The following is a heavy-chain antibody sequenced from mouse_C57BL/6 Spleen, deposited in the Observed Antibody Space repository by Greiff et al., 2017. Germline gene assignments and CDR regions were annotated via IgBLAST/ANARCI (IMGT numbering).Heavy chain of an antibody. CDR2: ISNGGGST. D-gene: IGHD4-1*01. CDR3: ARLGAFAY. J-gene: IGHJ3*01. V-gene: IGHV5-12*01. Sequence: EVNVVESGGGLVQPGGSLKLSCAASGFTFSDYYMYWVRQTPEKRLEWVAYISNGGGSTYYPDTVKGRFTISRDNAKNTLYLQMSRLKSEDTAMYYCARLGAFAYWGQGTLVTVSA. CDR1: GFTFSDYY.